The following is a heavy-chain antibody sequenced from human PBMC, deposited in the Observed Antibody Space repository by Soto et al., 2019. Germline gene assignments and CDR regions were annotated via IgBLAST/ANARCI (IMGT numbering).Heavy chain of an antibody. J-gene: IGHJ3*02. Sequence: QITLKESGPTLVKPTQTLTLTCTFSGFSLSTHRVGVGWIRQPPGKALQCLALIYHDDDTHYSPSLNNRLTITKDSTNNQLVLTTTRQHPVYTGTCSCAPALQPLIVDPFDIWGQGTMVTLSS. D-gene: IGHD2-8*01. CDR3: APALQPLIVDPFDI. V-gene: IGHV2-5*02. CDR2: IYHDDDT. CDR1: GFSLSTHRVG.